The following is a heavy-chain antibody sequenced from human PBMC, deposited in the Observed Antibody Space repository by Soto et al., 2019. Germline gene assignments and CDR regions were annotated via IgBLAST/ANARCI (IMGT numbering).Heavy chain of an antibody. J-gene: IGHJ6*02. V-gene: IGHV4-4*02. CDR3: ARWEGGDLWSTRDYYYGMDV. CDR2: IYHSGST. D-gene: IGHD3-3*01. CDR1: GGSISSSNW. Sequence: SETLSLTCAVSGGSISSSNWWSWVRQPPGKGLEWIGEIYHSGSTNYNPSLKSRVTIAVDKSKNQFSLKLSSVTAADTAVYYCARWEGGDLWSTRDYYYGMDVWGQGTTVTVSS.